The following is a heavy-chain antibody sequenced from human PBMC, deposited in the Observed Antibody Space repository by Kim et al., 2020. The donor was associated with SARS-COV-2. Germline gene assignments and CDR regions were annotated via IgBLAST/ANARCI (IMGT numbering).Heavy chain of an antibody. Sequence: SETLSLTCTVSGGSISSGSYYWSWIRQPAGKGLEWIGRIYTSGSTNYNPSLKSRVTISVDTSKNQFSLKLSSVTAADTAVYYCARGGMNYWYYYGMDVWGQGTTVTVSS. V-gene: IGHV4-61*02. J-gene: IGHJ6*02. CDR2: IYTSGST. CDR3: ARGGMNYWYYYGMDV. D-gene: IGHD1-7*01. CDR1: GGSISSGSYY.